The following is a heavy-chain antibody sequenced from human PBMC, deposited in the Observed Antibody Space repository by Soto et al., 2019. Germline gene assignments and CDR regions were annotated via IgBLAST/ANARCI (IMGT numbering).Heavy chain of an antibody. J-gene: IGHJ6*02. V-gene: IGHV1-46*01. Sequence: QVQLVQSGAEVKKPGASVKVSCKASGFTFTSYNLHWVRQAPGQGLEWVGIINPSVGSTTYAQNFQDRVTMTRDTSTSTVYIELSSLRSEDTAVYYCARARDMDVWGQGTTVTVSS. CDR3: ARARDMDV. CDR2: INPSVGST. CDR1: GFTFTSYN.